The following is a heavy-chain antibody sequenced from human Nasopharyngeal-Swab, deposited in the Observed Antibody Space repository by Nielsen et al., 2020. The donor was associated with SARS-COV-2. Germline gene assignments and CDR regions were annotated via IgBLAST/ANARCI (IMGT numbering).Heavy chain of an antibody. CDR1: GFTFDRYA. D-gene: IGHD3-9*01. Sequence: GESLKISCAASGFTFDRYAMNWVRQTPGKGLEWVSAVNGNGADTYYADSVKGRFTISRDNFKNTIYLHMNSLRAEDPALYYCAKDLTGFYAPLDQLGPGTPVPV. J-gene: IGHJ4*03. CDR3: AKDLTGFYAPLDQ. CDR2: VNGNGADT. V-gene: IGHV3-23*01.